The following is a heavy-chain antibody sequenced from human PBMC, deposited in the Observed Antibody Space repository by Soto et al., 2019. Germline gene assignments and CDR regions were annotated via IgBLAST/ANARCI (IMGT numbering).Heavy chain of an antibody. D-gene: IGHD1-7*01. J-gene: IGHJ6*03. Sequence: GGSLRLSCAASGFTFSSYAMHWVRQAPGKGLEWVAVISYDGSNKYYADSVKGRFTISRDNSKNTLYLHLNSVTPEDTAVYYCAGTTSLQWYYMDVWGKGTTVTVSS. CDR3: AGTTSLQWYYMDV. CDR2: ISYDGSNK. CDR1: GFTFSSYA. V-gene: IGHV3-30-3*01.